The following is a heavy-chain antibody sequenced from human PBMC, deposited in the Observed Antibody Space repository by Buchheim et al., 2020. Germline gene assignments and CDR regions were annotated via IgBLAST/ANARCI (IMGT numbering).Heavy chain of an antibody. D-gene: IGHD3-3*01. Sequence: QVQLVESGGGVVQPGRSLRLSCAASGFTFSSYGMHWVRQAPGKGLEWVAVISYDGSNKYYADSVKGRFTISRDNSKNQLYLQMNSLRAEDTAVYYCARVAYYDFWSGYWPDYYYYGMDVWGQGTT. CDR3: ARVAYYDFWSGYWPDYYYYGMDV. CDR2: ISYDGSNK. J-gene: IGHJ6*02. CDR1: GFTFSSYG. V-gene: IGHV3-30*03.